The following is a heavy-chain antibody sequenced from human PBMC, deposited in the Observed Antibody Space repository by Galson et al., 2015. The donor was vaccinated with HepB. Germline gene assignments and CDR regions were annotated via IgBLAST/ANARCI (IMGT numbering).Heavy chain of an antibody. J-gene: IGHJ6*02. CDR3: ARMITRIVVAEYGMDV. Sequence: QSGAEVKKPGESLRISCKGSGYNFTNYWISWVRQMPGKGLEWMGRIDPSDSYTKYSPSFQGHVIISADKSLSTAYMEWSSLKASDTAIYYCARMITRIVVAEYGMDVWGQGTTVIVSS. V-gene: IGHV5-10-1*01. CDR1: GYNFTNYW. CDR2: IDPSDSYT. D-gene: IGHD3-22*01.